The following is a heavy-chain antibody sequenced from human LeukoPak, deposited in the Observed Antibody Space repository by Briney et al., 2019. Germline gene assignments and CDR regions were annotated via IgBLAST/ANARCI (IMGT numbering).Heavy chain of an antibody. J-gene: IGHJ4*02. CDR2: IYYIGTT. V-gene: IGHV4-59*01. Sequence: PSETLSHTCTVSGGSITSYYWSWIRQPPGKGLEWIAYIYYIGTTNYNPSLKSRVTISVDTSKNHFSLKLSSVTAADTAVYYCARSPISYDSSGYFLYWGQGTLVTVSS. D-gene: IGHD3-22*01. CDR3: ARSPISYDSSGYFLY. CDR1: GGSITSYY.